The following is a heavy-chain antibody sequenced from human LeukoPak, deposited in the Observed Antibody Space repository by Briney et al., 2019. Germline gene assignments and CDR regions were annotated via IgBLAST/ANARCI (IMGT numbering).Heavy chain of an antibody. CDR1: GFTFSSYA. J-gene: IGHJ4*02. CDR2: IKQDGSEK. Sequence: GGSLRLSCAASGFTFSSYAMSWVRQAPGKGLEWVANIKQDGSEKYYVDSVKGRFTISRDNAKNSLYLQMNSLRVEDTAVYYCARGGPTVTTSGDYWGQGTLVTVSS. V-gene: IGHV3-7*01. CDR3: ARGGPTVTTSGDY. D-gene: IGHD4-17*01.